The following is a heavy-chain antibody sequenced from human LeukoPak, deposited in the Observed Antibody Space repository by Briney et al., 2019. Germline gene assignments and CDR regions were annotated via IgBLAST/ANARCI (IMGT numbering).Heavy chain of an antibody. V-gene: IGHV1-46*01. Sequence: ASVKVSCKASGYTSTSYYMHWVRQAPGQGLEWMGIINPSGGSTSYAQKFQGRVTVTRDTSTSTVYMELSSLRSEDTAVYYCARRGSYGYWFDPWGQGTLVTVSS. J-gene: IGHJ5*02. CDR3: ARRGSYGYWFDP. D-gene: IGHD5-18*01. CDR1: GYTSTSYY. CDR2: INPSGGST.